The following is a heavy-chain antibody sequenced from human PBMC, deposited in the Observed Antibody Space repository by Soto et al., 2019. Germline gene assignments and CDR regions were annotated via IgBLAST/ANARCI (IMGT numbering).Heavy chain of an antibody. CDR1: GGTFSSYA. J-gene: IGHJ6*02. Sequence: ASVKVSCKASGGTFSSYAISWVRQAPGQGLEWMGWINPNSGGTNYAQKFQGWVTMTRDTSISTAYMELSRLRSDDTAVYYCARDNKPYYDFWSGYYYYGMDVWGQGTTVTVSS. V-gene: IGHV1-2*04. CDR2: INPNSGGT. D-gene: IGHD3-3*01. CDR3: ARDNKPYYDFWSGYYYYGMDV.